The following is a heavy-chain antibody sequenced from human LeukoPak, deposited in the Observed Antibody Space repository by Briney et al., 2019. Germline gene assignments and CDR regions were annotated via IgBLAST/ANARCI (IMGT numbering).Heavy chain of an antibody. V-gene: IGHV4-34*01. CDR3: ARVARFPPINGIDP. Sequence: SETLSLTCAVYGGSFSGYYWSWIRQPPGKGLEWIGEINHSGSTNYNPSLKSRVTISVDTSKNQFSLKLSSVTAADTAVYYCARVARFPPINGIDPWGQGTLVTVSS. CDR1: GGSFSGYY. J-gene: IGHJ5*02. D-gene: IGHD3-3*01. CDR2: INHSGST.